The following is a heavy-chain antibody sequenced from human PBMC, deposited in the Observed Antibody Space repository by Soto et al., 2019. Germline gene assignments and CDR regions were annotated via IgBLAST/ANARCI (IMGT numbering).Heavy chain of an antibody. CDR2: INSDGSST. V-gene: IGHV3-74*01. J-gene: IGHJ4*02. CDR3: ARDPGAMVDLFPLFDY. D-gene: IGHD5-18*01. Sequence: GRAVRLYCVAFGFTLRSYWMHWVRQAPGKGLVWVSRINSDGSSTSYADSVKGRFTISTENAKNSLYLQMNGLRAEDTAVYYCARDPGAMVDLFPLFDYWGQGTLVTVSS. CDR1: GFTLRSYW.